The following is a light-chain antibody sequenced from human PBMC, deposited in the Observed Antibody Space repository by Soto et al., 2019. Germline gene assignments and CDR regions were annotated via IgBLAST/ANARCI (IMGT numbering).Light chain of an antibody. J-gene: IGLJ1*01. CDR2: XXX. CDR3: CSYAGSSPYV. V-gene: IGLV2-23*01. Sequence: QSVLTPTASVSGSPGQSITISCTGTSTGLHNNNYVSWYQQHPGRAPKLIIYXXXXXXXXFPNRFSGSKSGNTASLTISGLQAEDEADYYCCSYAGSSPYVFGTGTKVTVL. CDR1: STGLHNNNY.